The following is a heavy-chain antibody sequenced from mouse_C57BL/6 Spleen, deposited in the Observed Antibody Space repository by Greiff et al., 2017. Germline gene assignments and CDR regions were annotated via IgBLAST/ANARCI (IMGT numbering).Heavy chain of an antibody. V-gene: IGHV5-17*01. D-gene: IGHD1-2*01. CDR2: ISSGSSTI. J-gene: IGHJ4*01. CDR3: ARGYVYAMDY. CDR1: GFTFSDYG. Sequence: EVHLVESGGGLVKPGGSLKLSCAASGFTFSDYGMHWVRQAPEKGLEWVAYISSGSSTIYYADTVKGRFTISRDNAKNTLFLQMTSLRSEDTAMYYCARGYVYAMDYWGQGTSVTGAS.